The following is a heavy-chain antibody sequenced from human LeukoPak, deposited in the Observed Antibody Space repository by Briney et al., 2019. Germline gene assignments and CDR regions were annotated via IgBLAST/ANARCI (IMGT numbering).Heavy chain of an antibody. Sequence: ASVKVSCTSSGYTFTIYGISWVRQAPGQGLEWMGWISAYNGNTNYAQKLQGRVTMTTDTSTSTAYMELRSLRSDDTAVYYCARGEGVIPAAIPFDYRGQGTLVTVSS. J-gene: IGHJ4*02. CDR3: ARGEGVIPAAIPFDY. CDR2: ISAYNGNT. D-gene: IGHD2-2*02. V-gene: IGHV1-18*01. CDR1: GYTFTIYG.